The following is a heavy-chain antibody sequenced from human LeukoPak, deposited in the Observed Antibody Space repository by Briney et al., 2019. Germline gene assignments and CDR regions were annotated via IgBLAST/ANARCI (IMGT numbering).Heavy chain of an antibody. CDR3: AKVSLRYYYYGMDV. J-gene: IGHJ6*02. Sequence: GGSLRLSCAASGFTFDDYAMHWVRQAPGKGLEWVSGISWNSGSIGYADSVKGRFTISRDNAKNSLYLQMNSLRAEDTALYYCAKVSLRYYYYGMDVWGQGTTVTVSS. CDR2: ISWNSGSI. V-gene: IGHV3-9*01. CDR1: GFTFDDYA.